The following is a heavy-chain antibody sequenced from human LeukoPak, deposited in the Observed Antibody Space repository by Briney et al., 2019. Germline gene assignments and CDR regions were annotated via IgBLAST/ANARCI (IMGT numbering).Heavy chain of an antibody. CDR2: IYYSGST. CDR3: ARGTPIAYYYDSSGFDY. CDR1: GGSISSYY. V-gene: IGHV4-59*01. J-gene: IGHJ4*02. Sequence: SENLSLTCTVSGGSISSYYWTWIRQPPGKGLEWLGYIYYSGSTNYNPSLKSRVTISLDTSKNQFSLRLTSVTAADTAVYYCARGTPIAYYYDSSGFDYWAQGTLVTVSS. D-gene: IGHD3-22*01.